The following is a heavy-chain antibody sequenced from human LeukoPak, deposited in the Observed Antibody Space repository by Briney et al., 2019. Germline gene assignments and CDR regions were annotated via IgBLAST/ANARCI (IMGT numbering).Heavy chain of an antibody. CDR3: ARDYSGVPRWFGELFPYCDAFDI. CDR2: ISAYSGNT. V-gene: IGHV1-18*01. CDR1: GYTFTSYG. D-gene: IGHD3-10*01. Sequence: ASVKVSCKASGYTFTSYGISWVRQAPGQGLEWMGWISAYSGNTNYAQKLQGRVTMTTDTSTSTAYMELRSLRSDDTAVYYCARDYSGVPRWFGELFPYCDAFDIWGQGTMVTVSS. J-gene: IGHJ3*02.